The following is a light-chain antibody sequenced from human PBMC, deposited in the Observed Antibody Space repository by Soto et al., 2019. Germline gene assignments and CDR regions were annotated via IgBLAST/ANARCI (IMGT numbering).Light chain of an antibody. J-gene: IGLJ2*01. CDR2: VEGTGSY. CDR1: SGHSSYI. CDR3: ETWDSNTRV. V-gene: IGLV4-60*03. Sequence: QSVLTQSSSASASLGSSVRLTCTLSSGHSSYIIAWHQQQPGKAPRFLMKVEGTGSYNKGSGVPDRFSGSSSGADRYLTISNLQSEDEDDYYCETWDSNTRVFGGGTKLTVL.